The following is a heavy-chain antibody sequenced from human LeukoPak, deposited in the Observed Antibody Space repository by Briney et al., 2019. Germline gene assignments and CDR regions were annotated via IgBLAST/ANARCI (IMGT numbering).Heavy chain of an antibody. Sequence: GGSLRLSCAASGFTFSGHDMDWVRQASGKGLEWVGRIRSKANGYATAYAASVRGRFTISRDDSKNTAYLQMNSLKTEDTAVYYCTSWGGIAVGYYMDVWGKGTTVTVSS. CDR3: TSWGGIAVGYYMDV. D-gene: IGHD6-19*01. CDR2: IRSKANGYAT. CDR1: GFTFSGHD. J-gene: IGHJ6*03. V-gene: IGHV3-73*01.